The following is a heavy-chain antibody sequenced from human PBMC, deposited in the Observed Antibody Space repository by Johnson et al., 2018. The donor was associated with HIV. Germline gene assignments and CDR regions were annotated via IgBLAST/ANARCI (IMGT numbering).Heavy chain of an antibody. D-gene: IGHD5-24*01. CDR2: IYSGGST. Sequence: VQLVESGGGLIQPGGSLRLSCAASGFTVSSNYMSWVRQAPGKGLEWVSVIYSGGSTYYADSVKGRFPISRDNAKNSLYLQMDSLRAEDTAVYYCARVRWQIQSVDVFDIWGQGTMVTVSS. CDR3: ARVRWQIQSVDVFDI. CDR1: GFTVSSNY. V-gene: IGHV3-53*01. J-gene: IGHJ3*02.